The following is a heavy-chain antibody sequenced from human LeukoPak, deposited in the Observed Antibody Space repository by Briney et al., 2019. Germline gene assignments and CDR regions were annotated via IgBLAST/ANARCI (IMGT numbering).Heavy chain of an antibody. Sequence: TGGSLRLSCAASGFSFSKYWMHWVRQTPGEGLVWVARIKEDGTYTSYADSVKGRFTISRDNARNTVFLQMNSLRAEDTAVYYGPRDFARGTPPGSDFDFWGQGPLATVSS. J-gene: IGHJ4*02. CDR2: IKEDGTYT. V-gene: IGHV3-74*01. CDR3: PRDFARGTPPGSDFDF. D-gene: IGHD3-10*01. CDR1: GFSFSKYW.